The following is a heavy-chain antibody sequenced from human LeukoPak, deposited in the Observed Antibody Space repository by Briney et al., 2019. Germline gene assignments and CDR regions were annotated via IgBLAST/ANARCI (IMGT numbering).Heavy chain of an antibody. CDR3: ARVDYYDSSGSLDY. CDR2: IYYSGST. V-gene: IGHV4-59*01. D-gene: IGHD3-22*01. Sequence: SETLSLTCTVSGGSISSYYWSWIRQPPGKGLEWIGYIYYSGSTNYNPSLKSRVTISVDMSNNQFSLKLSSVTAADTAVYYCARVDYYDSSGSLDYWGQGTLVTVSS. CDR1: GGSISSYY. J-gene: IGHJ4*02.